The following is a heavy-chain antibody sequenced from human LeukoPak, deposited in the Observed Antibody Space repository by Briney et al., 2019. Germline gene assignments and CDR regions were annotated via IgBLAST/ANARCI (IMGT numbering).Heavy chain of an antibody. CDR3: ARVSYDFWSGYYQYYFDY. CDR1: GYTFTSYD. V-gene: IGHV1-8*02. Sequence: ASVKVSCKASGYTFTSYDINWVRQATGQGLEWMGWMNPSSGNTGYAQKLQGRVTMTTDTSTSTAYMELRSLRSDDTAVYYCARVSYDFWSGYYQYYFDYWGQGTLVTVSS. D-gene: IGHD3-3*01. J-gene: IGHJ4*02. CDR2: MNPSSGNT.